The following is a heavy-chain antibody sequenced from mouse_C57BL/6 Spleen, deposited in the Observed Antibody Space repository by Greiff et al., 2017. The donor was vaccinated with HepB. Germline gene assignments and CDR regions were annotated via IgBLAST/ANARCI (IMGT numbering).Heavy chain of an antibody. CDR1: GYTFTSYD. J-gene: IGHJ4*01. Sequence: QVQLKESGPELVKPGASVKLSCKASGYTFTSYDINWVKQRPGQGLEWIGWIYPRDGSTKYNEKFKGKATLTVDTSSSTAYMELHSLTSEDSAVYFCARWSLLTPCAMDYWGQGTSVTVSS. CDR2: IYPRDGST. CDR3: ARWSLLTPCAMDY. D-gene: IGHD1-1*01. V-gene: IGHV1-85*01.